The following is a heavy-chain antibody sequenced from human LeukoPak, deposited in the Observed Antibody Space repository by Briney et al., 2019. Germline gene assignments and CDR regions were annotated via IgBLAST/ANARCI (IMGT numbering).Heavy chain of an antibody. CDR1: GFTFSSYG. V-gene: IGHV3-30*02. D-gene: IGHD5-24*01. Sequence: GGSLRLSCAASGFTFSSYGMHWVRQAPGKGLEWVAFIRYDGSDEYYADSVKGRFTISRDNSKNTLYLQMNSLRPEDTAVYYCAKGMGDGYNPSYYFDYWGQGTLVTVSS. CDR2: IRYDGSDE. CDR3: AKGMGDGYNPSYYFDY. J-gene: IGHJ4*02.